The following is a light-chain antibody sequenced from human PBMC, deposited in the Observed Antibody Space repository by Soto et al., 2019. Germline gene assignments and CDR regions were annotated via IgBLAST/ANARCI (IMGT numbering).Light chain of an antibody. V-gene: IGKV3-20*01. Sequence: EIVLTQSPGTLSVSPGQRATLSCRASQSVNSNYLVWYQHKPGQAPRLLISNASRRATGIPDRFSGSVSGTDFTLTISRLEPEDLAIYYCQQYGSSPVTFGPGTKVEIK. J-gene: IGKJ3*01. CDR2: NAS. CDR1: QSVNSNY. CDR3: QQYGSSPVT.